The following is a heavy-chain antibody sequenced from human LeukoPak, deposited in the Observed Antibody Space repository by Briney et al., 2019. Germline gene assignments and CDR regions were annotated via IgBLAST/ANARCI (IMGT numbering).Heavy chain of an antibody. D-gene: IGHD5-24*01. Sequence: PGGSLRLSCAASGFTFSSYAMHWVRQAPGKGLEWVAVISYDGSNKYYADSVKGRFTISRDNSKNTLYLQMNSLRAEDTAVYYCARGEMATIGYFDYWGQGTLVTVSS. CDR1: GFTFSSYA. J-gene: IGHJ4*02. CDR2: ISYDGSNK. V-gene: IGHV3-30*04. CDR3: ARGEMATIGYFDY.